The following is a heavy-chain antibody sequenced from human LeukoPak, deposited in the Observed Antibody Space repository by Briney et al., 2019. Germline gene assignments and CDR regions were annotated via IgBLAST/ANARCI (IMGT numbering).Heavy chain of an antibody. Sequence: GGSVRLSCAASGFTFNTYAMSWVRQAPGKGLEWVAAVSGSGAGTYYADSVKGRFTISRDNSKNTLYLQMNSLRAEDTAVYYCAKRERSSSWYGTYYYYYMDVWGKGTTVTISS. CDR2: VSGSGAGT. D-gene: IGHD6-13*01. V-gene: IGHV3-23*01. CDR3: AKRERSSSWYGTYYYYYMDV. J-gene: IGHJ6*03. CDR1: GFTFNTYA.